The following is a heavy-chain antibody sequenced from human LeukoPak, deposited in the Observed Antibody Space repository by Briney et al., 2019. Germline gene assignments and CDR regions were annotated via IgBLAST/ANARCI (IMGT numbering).Heavy chain of an antibody. Sequence: SETLSLTCTVSGGSISGYFWSWIRQPPGKGLEWIGYIYYSGSTNYNPSLKSRVSISVDRSKNQFSLKLSSVTAADTAVYYCARDCGSTSSPLDAFDIWGQGTMVTVSS. V-gene: IGHV4-59*12. CDR3: ARDCGSTSSPLDAFDI. CDR2: IYYSGST. CDR1: GGSISGYF. J-gene: IGHJ3*02. D-gene: IGHD2-2*01.